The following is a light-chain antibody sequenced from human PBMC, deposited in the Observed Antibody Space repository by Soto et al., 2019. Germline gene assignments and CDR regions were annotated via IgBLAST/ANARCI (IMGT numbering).Light chain of an antibody. V-gene: IGLV1-44*01. J-gene: IGLJ2*01. CDR1: SSNIGRNT. CDR3: AAWDDSLDGVV. CDR2: SSN. Sequence: QSVLTQPPSASGTPGQRVTISCSGGSSNIGRNTVNWYQQFPGTAPKLLIYSSNQRPSGVPDRFSGSKSGTSASLAISGRRSEDEADYYCAAWDDSLDGVVFGGGTKLTVL.